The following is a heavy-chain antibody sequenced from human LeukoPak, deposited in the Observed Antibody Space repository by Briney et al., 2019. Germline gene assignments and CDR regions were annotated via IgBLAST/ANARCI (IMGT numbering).Heavy chain of an antibody. CDR2: MNPNSGNT. CDR1: GYTFTSYD. J-gene: IGHJ6*02. CDR3: ARTYFDWLSANYYGMDV. V-gene: IGHV1-8*01. Sequence: ASVKVSCKASGYTFTSYDINWVRQATGQGLEWMGWMNPNSGNTGYAQKFQGRVTMTRNTPISTAYMELSSLRSEDTAVYYCARTYFDWLSANYYGMDVWGQGTTVTVSS. D-gene: IGHD3-9*01.